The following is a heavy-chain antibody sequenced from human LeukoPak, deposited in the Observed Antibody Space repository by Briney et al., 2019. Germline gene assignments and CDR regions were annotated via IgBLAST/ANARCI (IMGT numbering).Heavy chain of an antibody. D-gene: IGHD2-2*01. CDR1: GGSISRSNW. J-gene: IGHJ6*03. CDR3: ARVIVPAYMDV. CDR2: IHHTGST. Sequence: SGTLSLTCAVSGGSISRSNWWGWVRQTPGKGLEWIAEIHHTGSTNYNPSLKSRVTISLDKSKNQFSLMLTSVTAADTAVYYCARVIVPAYMDVWGKGTTVTVSS. V-gene: IGHV4-4*02.